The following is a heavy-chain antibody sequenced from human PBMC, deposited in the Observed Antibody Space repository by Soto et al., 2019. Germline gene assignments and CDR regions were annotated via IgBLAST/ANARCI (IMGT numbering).Heavy chain of an antibody. D-gene: IGHD6-13*01. J-gene: IGHJ5*02. CDR3: ARVGAAAGTSWFDP. CDR1: GGSISSGDYY. CDR2: IYYSGST. Sequence: PSETLSLTCTVSGGSISSGDYYWSWIRQPPGKGLEWIGYIYYSGSTNYNPSLKSRVTISVDTSKNQFSLKLSSVTAADTAVYFCARVGAAAGTSWFDPWGQGILVTVS. V-gene: IGHV4-61*08.